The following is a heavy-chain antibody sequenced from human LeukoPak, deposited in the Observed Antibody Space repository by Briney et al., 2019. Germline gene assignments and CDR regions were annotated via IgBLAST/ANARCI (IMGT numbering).Heavy chain of an antibody. CDR1: VLTFSSYG. CDR2: IRYDGSNK. J-gene: IGHJ4*02. D-gene: IGHD6-6*01. Sequence: GGSLRLACAASVLTFSSYGMNWVRQAPGKGLEWVAFIRYDGSNKYYADSVKGRFTISRDNSKNTLYLQMNSLRAEDTAVYYCAKSSLGYFDYWGQGTLVTVSS. CDR3: AKSSLGYFDY. V-gene: IGHV3-30*02.